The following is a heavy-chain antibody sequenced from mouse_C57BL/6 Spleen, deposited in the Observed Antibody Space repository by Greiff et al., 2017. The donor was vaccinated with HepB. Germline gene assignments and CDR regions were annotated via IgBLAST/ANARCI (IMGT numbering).Heavy chain of an antibody. Sequence: VHVKQSGPELVKPGASVKIPCKASGYTFTDYNMDWVKQSHGKSLEWIGDINPNNGGTIYNQKFKGKATLTVDKSSSTAYMELRSLTSEDTAVYYCARSSYYGEDAMDYWGQGTSVTVSS. J-gene: IGHJ4*01. CDR1: GYTFTDYN. CDR2: INPNNGGT. D-gene: IGHD1-2*01. V-gene: IGHV1-18*01. CDR3: ARSSYYGEDAMDY.